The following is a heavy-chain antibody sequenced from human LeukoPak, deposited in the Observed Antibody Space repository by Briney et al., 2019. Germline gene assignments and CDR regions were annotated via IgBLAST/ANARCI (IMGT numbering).Heavy chain of an antibody. Sequence: PGGSLRLSCAASGFTFSSYWMHWVRQAPGKGLVWVSRINSDGSSTSYADSVKGRFAISRDNAKNTLYLQMNSLRAEDTAVYYCASLTSWIRSAAGRPDMDVWGKGTTVTVSS. D-gene: IGHD5-18*01. V-gene: IGHV3-74*01. CDR2: INSDGSST. CDR3: ASLTSWIRSAAGRPDMDV. J-gene: IGHJ6*03. CDR1: GFTFSSYW.